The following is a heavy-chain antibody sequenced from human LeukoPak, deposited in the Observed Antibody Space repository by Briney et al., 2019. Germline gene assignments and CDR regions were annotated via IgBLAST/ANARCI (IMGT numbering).Heavy chain of an antibody. CDR3: ARSYYYDSSAYYQGAFDI. V-gene: IGHV5-51*01. J-gene: IGHJ3*02. Sequence: GESLKISCKGSGYSFTSYWIGWVRQMPGKGLEWMGIIYPGDSDTRYSPSFQGQVTISADKSISTAYLQWSSLKASDTAMYYCARSYYYDSSAYYQGAFDIWGQGTMVTVS. CDR2: IYPGDSDT. CDR1: GYSFTSYW. D-gene: IGHD3-22*01.